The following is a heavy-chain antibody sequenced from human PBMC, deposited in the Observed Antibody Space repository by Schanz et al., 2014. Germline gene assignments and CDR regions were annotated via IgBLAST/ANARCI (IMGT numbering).Heavy chain of an antibody. V-gene: IGHV3-23*01. Sequence: EVQLLESGGGLVQPGGSLRLSCAASGFTFSSYAMSWVRQAPGKGLEWVSAISGSGGSTYYADSVKGRFIISRDNSKNNSKNTLYVQMNSLRAEDTCVYYCARGREVVAKIFDVWGQGTMVTVSS. J-gene: IGHJ3*01. CDR3: ARGREVVAKIFDV. CDR2: ISGSGGST. CDR1: GFTFSSYA. D-gene: IGHD3-22*01.